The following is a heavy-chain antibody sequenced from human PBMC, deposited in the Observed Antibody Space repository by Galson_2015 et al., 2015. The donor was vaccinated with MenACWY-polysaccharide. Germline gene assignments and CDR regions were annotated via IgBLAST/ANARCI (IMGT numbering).Heavy chain of an antibody. Sequence: DSVKGRFTVSRDNSQNTVYLQMNSLRAEDTAVYYCAKGRDALDAWGQGAMVTVSS. CDR3: AKGRDALDA. J-gene: IGHJ3*01. V-gene: IGHV3-23*02.